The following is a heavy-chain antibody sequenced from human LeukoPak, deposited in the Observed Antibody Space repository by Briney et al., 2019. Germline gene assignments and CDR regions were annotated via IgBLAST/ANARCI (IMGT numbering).Heavy chain of an antibody. CDR3: ASLYDSTGFCFDY. J-gene: IGHJ4*02. D-gene: IGHD3-22*01. V-gene: IGHV3-11*01. CDR1: GFRFSDYY. Sequence: GSLRLSCVVSGFRFSDYYMSWIRQTPGKGLEFISYISGSGDAIYYTDSVKGRFTISRDNAKNSLYLQLDSLSAEDTAVYYCASLYDSTGFCFDYWGQGTLVTVSS. CDR2: ISGSGDAI.